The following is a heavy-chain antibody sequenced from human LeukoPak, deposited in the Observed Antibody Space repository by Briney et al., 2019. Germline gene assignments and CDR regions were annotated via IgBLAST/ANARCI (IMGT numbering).Heavy chain of an antibody. D-gene: IGHD3-22*01. CDR2: IDAANGNT. CDR1: GYTFIRYP. J-gene: IGHJ3*01. Sequence: ASVKVSCKAFGYTFIRYPIHWVRQVSGQRLEWLGWIDAANGNTKYSQRLQGRLTITRDTAAGTAYMELSSLRSEDTAIYYCARVYDSIGYLEDHALHFWGQGTVVTVSS. V-gene: IGHV1-3*01. CDR3: ARVYDSIGYLEDHALHF.